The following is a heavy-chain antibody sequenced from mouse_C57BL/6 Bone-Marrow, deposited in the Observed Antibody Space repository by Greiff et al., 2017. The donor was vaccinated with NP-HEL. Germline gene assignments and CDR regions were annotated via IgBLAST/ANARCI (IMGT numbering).Heavy chain of an antibody. V-gene: IGHV1-5*01. CDR1: GYTFTSYW. CDR2: IYPGNSDT. J-gene: IGHJ4*01. Sequence: VQLKQSGTVLARPGASVKMSCKTSGYTFTSYWMHWVKQRPGQGLDWIGAIYPGNSDTSYNQKFTGKAQLTAVTSASTAYMELSSLTNEDSAVYYCTRWNYYGSSHYAMDYWGQGTSVTVSS. CDR3: TRWNYYGSSHYAMDY. D-gene: IGHD1-1*01.